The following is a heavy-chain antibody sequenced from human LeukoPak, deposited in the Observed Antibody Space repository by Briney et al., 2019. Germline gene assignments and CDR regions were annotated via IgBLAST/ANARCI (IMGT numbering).Heavy chain of an antibody. D-gene: IGHD3-9*01. CDR3: ARDRGDYDILTGYDRDNWFDP. CDR1: GGTFSSYA. V-gene: IGHV1-69*06. J-gene: IGHJ5*02. CDR2: IIPIFGTA. Sequence: SVKVSCKASGGTFSSYAISWVRQAPGQGLEWMGGIIPIFGTANYAQKFQGRVTITADKSTSTAYMELSSLRSEDTAVYYCARDRGDYDILTGYDRDNWFDPWGQGTLVTVSS.